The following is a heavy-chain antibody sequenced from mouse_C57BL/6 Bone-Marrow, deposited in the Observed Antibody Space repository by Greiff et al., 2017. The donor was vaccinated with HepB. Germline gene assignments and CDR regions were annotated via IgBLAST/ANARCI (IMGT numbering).Heavy chain of an antibody. CDR3: ARQEGNYFDY. CDR2: ISSGGSYT. V-gene: IGHV5-6*01. Sequence: EVQLVESGGDLVKPGGSLKLSCAASGFTFSSYGMSWVRQTPEKRLEWVATISSGGSYTYYPDSVKGRVTISRDNAKNTLYLQMSSLKSEDTAMYYCARQEGNYFDYWGQGTTLTVSS. CDR1: GFTFSSYG. J-gene: IGHJ2*01.